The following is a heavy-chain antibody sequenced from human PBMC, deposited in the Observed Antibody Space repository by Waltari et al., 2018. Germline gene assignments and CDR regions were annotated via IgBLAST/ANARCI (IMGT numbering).Heavy chain of an antibody. CDR1: GGTFSSYA. D-gene: IGHD1-26*01. CDR3: ARGRYSGSYYAHAFDI. CDR2: IIPIFGTA. Sequence: QVQLVQSGAEVKKPGSSVKVSCKASGGTFSSYAISWVRQAPGQGLEWMGGIIPIFGTANYAQKCQGRVRITADKSTSTAYMELSSLRSEDTAVYYCARGRYSGSYYAHAFDIWGQGTMVTVSS. J-gene: IGHJ3*02. V-gene: IGHV1-69*06.